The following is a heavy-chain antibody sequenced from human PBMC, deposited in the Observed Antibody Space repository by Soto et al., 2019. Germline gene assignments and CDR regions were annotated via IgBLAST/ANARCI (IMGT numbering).Heavy chain of an antibody. V-gene: IGHV1-3*01. Sequence: QVQLVQSGAEVKKPGASVKVSCKASGYTFTSYAMHWVRQAPGQRLEWMGWINAGNGNTKYSQKFQGRVTITRDTSARTAYVEVCSLRSEDTAVYYRALGVILTDYWGQGTLATVSS. CDR2: INAGNGNT. CDR3: ALGVILTDY. J-gene: IGHJ4*02. CDR1: GYTFTSYA. D-gene: IGHD3-9*01.